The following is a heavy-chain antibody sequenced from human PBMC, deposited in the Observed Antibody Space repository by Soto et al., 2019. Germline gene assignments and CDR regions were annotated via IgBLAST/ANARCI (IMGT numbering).Heavy chain of an antibody. J-gene: IGHJ4*02. V-gene: IGHV4-59*01. CDR3: ARGRYDFIWGTPAPYFDY. CDR2: IYNSAST. CDR1: GDSISTYY. D-gene: IGHD3-16*01. Sequence: SETLSLTCTVSGDSISTYYWSWIRQPPRKGLEWIGYIYNSASTKYNPSLKSRVTISVDTSKNQFSLKLSSVTPADTAVYYCARGRYDFIWGTPAPYFDYWGQGALVTVSS.